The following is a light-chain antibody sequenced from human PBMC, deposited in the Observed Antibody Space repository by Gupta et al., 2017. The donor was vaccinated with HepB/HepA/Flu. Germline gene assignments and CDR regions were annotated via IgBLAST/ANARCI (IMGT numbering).Light chain of an antibody. V-gene: IGKV1-5*03. CDR1: QSISTW. CDR2: KAS. J-gene: IGKJ1*01. Sequence: DIQMTQSPSTMPASVGDRVTITCRASQSISTWLAWYQQKPGEAPKLLIYKASNLQSGVPSRFSGSGSGTDFTLTISSLQPDDFATYYCEQHNSYSLTFGQGTKVEIK. CDR3: EQHNSYSLT.